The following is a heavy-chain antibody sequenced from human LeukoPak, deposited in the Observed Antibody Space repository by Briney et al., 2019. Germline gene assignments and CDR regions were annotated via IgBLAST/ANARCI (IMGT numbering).Heavy chain of an antibody. CDR3: AKAYYDILTGQQY. CDR2: ISGSGGST. J-gene: IGHJ4*02. Sequence: GESLRLSCAASGFTFSSYAMSWVRQAPGKGLEWVSAISGSGGSTYYADSVKGRFTISRDNSRNTLYLQMNSLRAEDTAVYYYAKAYYDILTGQQYWGQGTLVTVSS. CDR1: GFTFSSYA. D-gene: IGHD3-9*01. V-gene: IGHV3-23*01.